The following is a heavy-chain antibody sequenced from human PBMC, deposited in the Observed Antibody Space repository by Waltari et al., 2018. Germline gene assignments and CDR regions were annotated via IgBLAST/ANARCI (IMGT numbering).Heavy chain of an antibody. CDR1: GGTFNNYA. CDR2: IIPFVHTS. Sequence: QVQLVQSGAEVKKPGSSVKVSCKASGGTFNNYAISWLRQAPGQGLEWMGGIIPFVHTSNYAQKCQGRFTITADGSTSTAYMELSGLRSEDTAVYFCARVGGSYLGVDYFYYNMDVWGQGTSVTGSS. CDR3: ARVGGSYLGVDYFYYNMDV. D-gene: IGHD1-26*01. J-gene: IGHJ6*02. V-gene: IGHV1-69*01.